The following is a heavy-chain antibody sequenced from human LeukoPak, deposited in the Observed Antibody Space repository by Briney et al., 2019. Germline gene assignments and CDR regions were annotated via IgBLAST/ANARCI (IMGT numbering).Heavy chain of an antibody. CDR2: ITVSGVNS. CDR3: AKGRGYYGSGSSEAAFDY. D-gene: IGHD3-10*01. J-gene: IGHJ4*02. CDR1: GFIFSSYA. V-gene: IGHV3-23*01. Sequence: QTGGSLRLSCSASGFIFSSYAMHWVRQAPGKGLEWVSTITVSGVNSYYADSVKGRFTISRDNSKNTLYLQMNSLRPDDTAVYYCAKGRGYYGSGSSEAAFDYWGQGTLVTVSS.